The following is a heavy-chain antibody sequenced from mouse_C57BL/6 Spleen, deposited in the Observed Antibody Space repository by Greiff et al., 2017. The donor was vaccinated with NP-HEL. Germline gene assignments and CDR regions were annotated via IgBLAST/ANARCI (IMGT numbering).Heavy chain of an antibody. Sequence: VQLQESGPELVKPGASVKISCKASGYAFSSSWMNWVKQRPGKGLEWIGRIYPGDGDTNYNGKFKGKATLTADKSSSTAYMQLSSLTSEDSAVYFCARWSSSYDYWGQGTTLTVSS. CDR3: ARWSSSYDY. V-gene: IGHV1-82*01. CDR1: GYAFSSSW. D-gene: IGHD1-1*01. CDR2: IYPGDGDT. J-gene: IGHJ2*01.